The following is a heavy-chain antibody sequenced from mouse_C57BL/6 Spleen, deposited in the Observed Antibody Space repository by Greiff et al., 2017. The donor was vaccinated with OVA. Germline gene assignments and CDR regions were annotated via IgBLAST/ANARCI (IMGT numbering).Heavy chain of an antibody. CDR3: ARDNNYYGSSHWYFDV. V-gene: IGHV5-16*01. D-gene: IGHD1-1*01. J-gene: IGHJ1*03. CDR2: INYDGSST. CDR1: GFTFSDYY. Sequence: EVQLVESEGGLVQPGSSMKLSCTASGFTFSDYYMAWVRQVPEKGLEWVANINYDGSSTYYLDSLKSRFIISRDNAKNILYLQMSSLKSEDTATYYCARDNNYYGSSHWYFDVWGTGTTVTVSS.